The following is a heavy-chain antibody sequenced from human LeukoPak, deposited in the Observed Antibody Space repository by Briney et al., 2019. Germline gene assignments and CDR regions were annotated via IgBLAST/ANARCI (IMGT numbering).Heavy chain of an antibody. J-gene: IGHJ4*02. D-gene: IGHD3-22*01. CDR1: GFTFSSYG. V-gene: IGHV3-23*01. CDR2: ISGSGGST. Sequence: PGGSLRLSCAASGFTFSSYGMSWVRQAPGKGLEWVSAISGSGGSTYYADSVKGRFTISRDNSKNTLYLQMNSLRAEDTAVYYCAKAVWYYYDSSGYYYWGQGTLVTVSS. CDR3: AKAVWYYYDSSGYYY.